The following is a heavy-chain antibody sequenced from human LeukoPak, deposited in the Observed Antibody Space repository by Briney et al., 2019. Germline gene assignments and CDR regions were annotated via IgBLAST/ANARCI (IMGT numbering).Heavy chain of an antibody. D-gene: IGHD5-18*01. Sequence: GASVKVSFKASGYTFTSYYIHWVRQAPGQGLEWMGIINPSGGSTSYAQKLQGRVTMTRDTSTSTVYMQLSSLRSEDTAVYYCAVAYSYGRDAFDIWGQGTMDTVSS. CDR3: AVAYSYGRDAFDI. CDR1: GYTFTSYY. V-gene: IGHV1-46*01. J-gene: IGHJ3*02. CDR2: INPSGGST.